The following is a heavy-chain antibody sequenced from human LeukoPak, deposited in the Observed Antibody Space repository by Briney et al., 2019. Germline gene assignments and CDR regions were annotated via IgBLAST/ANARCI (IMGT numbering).Heavy chain of an antibody. V-gene: IGHV3-7*05. CDR3: ARFGLRYVYGMDA. D-gene: IGHD3/OR15-3a*01. J-gene: IGHJ6*02. Sequence: PVGSLRLSCAASGFSFSTYWMSWVRQAPGKGLEWVANIKQDESEKYYVDSVKGRFTISRDNAKKSLYLQMKSLRAEDTAVYFCARFGLRYVYGMDAWGPGTTVTVS. CDR1: GFSFSTYW. CDR2: IKQDESEK.